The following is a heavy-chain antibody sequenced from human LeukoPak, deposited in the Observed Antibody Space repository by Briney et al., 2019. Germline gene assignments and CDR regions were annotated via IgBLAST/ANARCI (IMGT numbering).Heavy chain of an antibody. CDR1: GGSISSYY. V-gene: IGHV4-59*01. CDR2: IYGSGST. CDR3: AREGTSGTHLNRFDP. D-gene: IGHD1-1*01. Sequence: SETLSLTCTVSGGSISSYYWSWIRQPPGKGLEWIGHIYGSGSTNYNPSLKSRVTLSVDTSKNQFSLKLSSVTAADTAVYYCAREGTSGTHLNRFDPWGQGTLVTVSS. J-gene: IGHJ5*02.